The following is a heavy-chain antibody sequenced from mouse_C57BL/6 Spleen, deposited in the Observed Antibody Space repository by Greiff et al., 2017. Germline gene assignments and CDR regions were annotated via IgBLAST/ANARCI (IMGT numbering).Heavy chain of an antibody. CDR3: ARPTTVVGGAMDY. J-gene: IGHJ4*01. V-gene: IGHV5-17*01. Sequence: EVKLVEPGGGLVKPGGSLKLSCAASGFTFSDYGMHWVRQAPEKGLEWVAYISSGSSTIYYADTVKGRFTISRDNAKNTLFLQMTSLRSEDTAMYYCARPTTVVGGAMDYWGQGTSVTVSS. CDR2: ISSGSSTI. D-gene: IGHD1-1*01. CDR1: GFTFSDYG.